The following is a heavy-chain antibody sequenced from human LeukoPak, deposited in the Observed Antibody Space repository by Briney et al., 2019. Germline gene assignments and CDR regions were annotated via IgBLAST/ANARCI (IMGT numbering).Heavy chain of an antibody. V-gene: IGHV3-7*01. CDR1: GFTFSSYW. Sequence: GGSLRLSCAASGFTFSSYWMSWVRQAPGKGLEWVANIKQDGSEKYYVDSVKGRFTISRDNAKNSLYLQMNSLRAEDTAVYYCARGVTILGVVTPFDYWGQGTLVTVSS. D-gene: IGHD3-3*01. CDR2: IKQDGSEK. CDR3: ARGVTILGVVTPFDY. J-gene: IGHJ4*02.